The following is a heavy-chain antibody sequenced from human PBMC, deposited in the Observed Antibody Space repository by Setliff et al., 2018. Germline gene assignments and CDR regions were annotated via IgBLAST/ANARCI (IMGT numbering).Heavy chain of an antibody. CDR1: GGSIGPYF. D-gene: IGHD5-18*01. Sequence: SETLSLTCTVSGGSIGPYFWSWIRQPPRKGLEWIGYIYHNGNTNFNPSLKTRVNMSVDTSKNQITLNLKSVTAADTAVYYCARDRTAYSYGLDVWGQGTTVTVSS. CDR3: ARDRTAYSYGLDV. J-gene: IGHJ6*02. CDR2: IYHNGNT. V-gene: IGHV4-59*01.